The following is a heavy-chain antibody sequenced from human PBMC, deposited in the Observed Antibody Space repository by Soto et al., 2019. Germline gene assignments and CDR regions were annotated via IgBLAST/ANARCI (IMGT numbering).Heavy chain of an antibody. J-gene: IGHJ4*02. V-gene: IGHV4-34*01. D-gene: IGHD2-8*02. CDR3: ARDKITGLFDY. CDR1: GGSFSDYY. CDR2: INHSGST. Sequence: SETLSLTCTVYGGSFSDYYWSWIRQPPGTGLEWIGEINHSGSTNYNPSLKSRVTISVDTSKNQFSLKLTSVTAADTAVYYCARDKITGLFDYWGQGTLVTVSS.